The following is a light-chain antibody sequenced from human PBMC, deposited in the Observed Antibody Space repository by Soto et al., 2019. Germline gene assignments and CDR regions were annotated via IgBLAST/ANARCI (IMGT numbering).Light chain of an antibody. Sequence: ALTQPRSVSGSPGQSVTMSCTRTSSDVANYKYVSWYQQHPGKAPKLMIYDVNKRPSGVPYRFSGSKSGNTASLTISGLQAEDEADYYCCSYAGTYTRVFGTGTKVTVL. CDR3: CSYAGTYTRV. CDR2: DVN. J-gene: IGLJ1*01. V-gene: IGLV2-11*01. CDR1: SSDVANYKY.